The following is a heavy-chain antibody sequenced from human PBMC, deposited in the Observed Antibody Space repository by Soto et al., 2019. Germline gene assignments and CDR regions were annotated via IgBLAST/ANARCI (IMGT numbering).Heavy chain of an antibody. Sequence: SETLSLTCTVSGVSINSGTYHWSWIRQHPGKGLEWIGYIYYSGSTFYNPSLKSRLTISVDTSKNQFSLRLSSVTAADTAVYYCAREMNYYDTSGDSYFDSWGQGTLVTVSS. CDR3: AREMNYYDTSGDSYFDS. CDR1: GVSINSGTYH. D-gene: IGHD3-22*01. J-gene: IGHJ4*02. CDR2: IYYSGST. V-gene: IGHV4-31*03.